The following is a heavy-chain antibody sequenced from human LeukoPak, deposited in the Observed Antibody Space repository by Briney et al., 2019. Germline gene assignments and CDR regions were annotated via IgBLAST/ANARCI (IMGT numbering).Heavy chain of an antibody. CDR3: ARLEGIAAAGTYDY. V-gene: IGHV4-39*01. J-gene: IGHJ4*02. CDR2: IYYSGST. CDR1: GGSISSYF. D-gene: IGHD6-13*01. Sequence: PSETLSLTCTVSGGSISSYFWSWIRQPPGKGLEWIGSIYYSGSTYYNPSLKSRVTISVDTSKNQFSLKLSSVTAADTAVYYCARLEGIAAAGTYDYWGQGTLVTVSS.